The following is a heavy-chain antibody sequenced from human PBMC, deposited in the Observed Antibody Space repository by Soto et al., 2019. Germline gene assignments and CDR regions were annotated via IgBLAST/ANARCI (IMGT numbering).Heavy chain of an antibody. CDR3: ARAFPYSSGWYWFDP. J-gene: IGHJ5*02. CDR2: INHSGST. D-gene: IGHD6-19*01. CDR1: GGSFSGYY. Sequence: PXETLSLTCAVYGGSFSGYYWSWIRQPPGKGLEWIGEINHSGSTNYNPSLKSRVTISVDTSKNQFSLKLSSVTAADTAVYYCARAFPYSSGWYWFDPWGQGTLVTV. V-gene: IGHV4-34*01.